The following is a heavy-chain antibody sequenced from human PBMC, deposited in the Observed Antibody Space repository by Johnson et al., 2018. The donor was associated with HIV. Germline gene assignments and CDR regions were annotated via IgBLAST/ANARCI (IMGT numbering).Heavy chain of an antibody. D-gene: IGHD3-22*01. CDR3: ARATYYDSRDDAFDI. J-gene: IGHJ3*02. CDR1: GFTFSSYA. CDR2: ISYDGSNK. Sequence: QVQVVESGGGVVQPGRSLRLSCAASGFTFSSYAMHWVRQAPGKGLEWVAVISYDGSNKYYADSVKGRFTISRDNAKNTLYLQMNSRRAEDTAVYYCARATYYDSRDDAFDIWDQGTMVTVSS. V-gene: IGHV3-30*04.